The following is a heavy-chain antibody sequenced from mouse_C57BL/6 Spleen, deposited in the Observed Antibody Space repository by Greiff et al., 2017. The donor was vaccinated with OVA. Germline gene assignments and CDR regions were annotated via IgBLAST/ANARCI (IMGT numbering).Heavy chain of an antibody. CDR3: ARKGNYVGYYAMDY. CDR1: GYSFTDYN. J-gene: IGHJ4*01. Sequence: EVQLQQSGPELVKPGASVKISCKASGYSFTDYNMNWVKQSNGKSLEWIGVINPNYGTTSYNQKFKGTATLTVDQSSSTASMQINSLTSENSAVYYGARKGNYVGYYAMDYWGKGTSVTVSS. V-gene: IGHV1-39*01. CDR2: INPNYGTT. D-gene: IGHD2-1*01.